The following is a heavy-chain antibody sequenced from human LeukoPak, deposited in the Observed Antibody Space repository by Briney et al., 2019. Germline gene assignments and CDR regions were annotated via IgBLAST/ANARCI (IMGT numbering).Heavy chain of an antibody. D-gene: IGHD3-3*01. J-gene: IGHJ4*02. V-gene: IGHV3-23*01. CDR2: ISGSGGST. CDR3: AKEVPTGYDFWSGYYTGQKSAFGY. Sequence: SGGSLRLSCAAAGCTFSSYAMSWVREAPGKGREWGSAISGSGGSTYYADSVKGRVTISRDNSKNTLYLQMNSLRAEDPVVYYCAKEVPTGYDFWSGYYTGQKSAFGYWGEGTLVTVSS. CDR1: GCTFSSYA.